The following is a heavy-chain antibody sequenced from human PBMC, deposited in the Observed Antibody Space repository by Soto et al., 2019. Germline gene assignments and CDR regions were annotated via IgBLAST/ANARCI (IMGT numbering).Heavy chain of an antibody. CDR3: ARGWDSSGRKDHDY. Sequence: SETLSLTCAVSGGSISSGGYSWSWIRQPPGKGLEWIGYIYHSGSTYYNPSLKSRVTISVDRSKNQFSLKLTSVTAADTAVYHCARGWDSSGRKDHDYWGQGTLVTVSS. CDR2: IYHSGST. V-gene: IGHV4-30-2*01. CDR1: GGSISSGGYS. D-gene: IGHD6-19*01. J-gene: IGHJ4*02.